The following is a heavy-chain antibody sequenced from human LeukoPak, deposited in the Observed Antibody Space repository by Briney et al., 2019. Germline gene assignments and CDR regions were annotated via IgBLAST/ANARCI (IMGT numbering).Heavy chain of an antibody. CDR3: AREPTSSFVPAVDY. J-gene: IGHJ4*02. V-gene: IGHV1-2*02. CDR1: GYTFTGDY. CDR2: INPNSGGT. D-gene: IGHD3-16*01. Sequence: GASVKVSCEACGYTFTGDYMHWVRQAPGQGLEWMGWINPNSGGTNYAQKFQGRVTMTRDTSISTAYMELSRLRSDDTAVYYCAREPTSSFVPAVDYWGQGTLVTVSS.